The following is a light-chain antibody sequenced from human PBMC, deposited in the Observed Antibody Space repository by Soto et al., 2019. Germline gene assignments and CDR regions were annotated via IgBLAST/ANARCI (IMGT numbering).Light chain of an antibody. J-gene: IGKJ5*01. CDR3: QKCKSSPIT. Sequence: EIVMTQSPATLSLSPGDTATLSCRASQSVDTNLAWYVQKPGQAPRRLMYGVSTWGTGVTARFSGSGSGTEFTLTISSLQSEDFAIYYCQKCKSSPITFGQGTRLAIK. CDR2: GVS. V-gene: IGKV3D-15*01. CDR1: QSVDTN.